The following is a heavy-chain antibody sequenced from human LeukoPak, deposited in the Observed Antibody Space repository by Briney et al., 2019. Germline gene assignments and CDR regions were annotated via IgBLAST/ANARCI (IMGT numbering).Heavy chain of an antibody. CDR2: ISGRGDNT. D-gene: IGHD1-26*01. V-gene: IGHV3-23*01. Sequence: GGSLRLSCAASGFTVSSNYMSWVRQAPGKGLEWVSVISGRGDNTYYADSVKGRFTISRDNSKNMLYLQMNSLRADDTAVYYCAKQTFYSGSSQLDYWGQGTLVTVSS. CDR1: GFTVSSNY. CDR3: AKQTFYSGSSQLDY. J-gene: IGHJ4*02.